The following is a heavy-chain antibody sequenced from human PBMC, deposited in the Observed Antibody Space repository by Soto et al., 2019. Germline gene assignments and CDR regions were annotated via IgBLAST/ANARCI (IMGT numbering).Heavy chain of an antibody. Sequence: PGGSLRLSCVASEFTFSNYAMSWVRQAPGKGLEWVSAISVNDDSTYYADSVKGRCIISRDNSKNKLDLQMNSLSAQDTAVYYCAKDLSKRGLFVFDYWGQGIRVTVSS. V-gene: IGHV3-23*01. CDR1: EFTFSNYA. D-gene: IGHD2-21*01. J-gene: IGHJ4*02. CDR3: AKDLSKRGLFVFDY. CDR2: ISVNDDST.